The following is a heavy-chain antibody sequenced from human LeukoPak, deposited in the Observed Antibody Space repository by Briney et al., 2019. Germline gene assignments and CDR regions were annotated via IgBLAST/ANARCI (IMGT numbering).Heavy chain of an antibody. CDR2: ISSSSSYI. Sequence: PGGSLRLSCAASGFTFSNYNMNWVRQAPGKGLEWVSSISSSSSYIYYADSVKGRFTISRDNAKNSLYLQMNSLRAEDTAVYYCARPIGGAANSPFDYWGQGTLVNVSS. D-gene: IGHD1-26*01. CDR1: GFTFSNYN. J-gene: IGHJ4*02. V-gene: IGHV3-21*01. CDR3: ARPIGGAANSPFDY.